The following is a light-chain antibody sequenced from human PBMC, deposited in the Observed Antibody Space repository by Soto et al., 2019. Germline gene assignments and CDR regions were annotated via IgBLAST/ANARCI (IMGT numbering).Light chain of an antibody. CDR3: HHYHNWPMT. Sequence: EIVMTQSPATLSVSPGGRATLSCRASQSISDTLAWYQQKPGQAPRLLIHGASTRATGFPARFSGSGSGTDFTLTISSLQSEDFAVCYCHHYHNWPMTFGQGTRLEIK. V-gene: IGKV3-15*01. J-gene: IGKJ5*01. CDR2: GAS. CDR1: QSISDT.